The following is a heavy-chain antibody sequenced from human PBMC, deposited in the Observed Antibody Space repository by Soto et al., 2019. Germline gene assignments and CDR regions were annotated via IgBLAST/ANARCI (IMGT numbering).Heavy chain of an antibody. Sequence: GGSLRLSCAASGFAFSSYGMHWVRQAPGKGLEWVSVIYSGGSTYYADSVKGRFTISRDNSKNTLYLQMNSLRAEDTAVYYCARVGTRQLGISYWYFDLWGRGTLVTVSS. CDR1: GFAFSSYG. V-gene: IGHV3-NL1*01. CDR2: IYSGGST. D-gene: IGHD7-27*01. J-gene: IGHJ2*01. CDR3: ARVGTRQLGISYWYFDL.